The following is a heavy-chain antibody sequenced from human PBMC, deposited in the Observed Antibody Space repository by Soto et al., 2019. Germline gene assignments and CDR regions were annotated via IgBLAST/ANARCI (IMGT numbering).Heavy chain of an antibody. D-gene: IGHD6-19*01. V-gene: IGHV1-18*01. CDR1: GYTFTSYG. Sequence: ASVKVSCKASGYTFTSYGISWVRQAPGQGLEWMGWISAYNGNTNYAQKLQGRVTMTRDTSTSTAYMELSSLRSEDTAVYYCARYILDSSGWYYFDYWGQGTLVTVSS. CDR3: ARYILDSSGWYYFDY. J-gene: IGHJ4*02. CDR2: ISAYNGNT.